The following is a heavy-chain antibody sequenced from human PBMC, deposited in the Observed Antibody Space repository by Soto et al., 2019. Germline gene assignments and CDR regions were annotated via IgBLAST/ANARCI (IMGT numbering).Heavy chain of an antibody. J-gene: IGHJ4*02. CDR3: ATYLGGGDYDYVWGSYTYDY. D-gene: IGHD3-16*01. V-gene: IGHV1-69*01. Sequence: QVQLVQSGAEVKKPGSSVKVSCKASGGTFSSYAISWVRQAPGQGLEWMGGIIPIFGTANYAQKFQGSVTITADESTRTAYMALSRLRSEDTAVYYCATYLGGGDYDYVWGSYTYDYWGQGTLVTVSS. CDR1: GGTFSSYA. CDR2: IIPIFGTA.